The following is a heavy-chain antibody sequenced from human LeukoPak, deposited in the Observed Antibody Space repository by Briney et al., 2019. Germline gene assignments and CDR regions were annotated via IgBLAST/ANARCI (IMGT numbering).Heavy chain of an antibody. CDR3: ARLDSGLDY. CDR1: GGSISSDNW. Sequence: SETLSLTCTVSGGSISSDNWWSWVRQPPGKGLEWIAEIYRSGSANYNPSLESRVTISVDKSKNQFSLKLNSVTAADTAVYYCARLDSGLDYWGQGTLVTVSS. D-gene: IGHD5-12*01. CDR2: IYRSGSA. J-gene: IGHJ4*02. V-gene: IGHV4-4*02.